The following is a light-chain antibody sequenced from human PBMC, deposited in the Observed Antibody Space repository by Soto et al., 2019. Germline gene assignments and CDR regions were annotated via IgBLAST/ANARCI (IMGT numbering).Light chain of an antibody. CDR3: QQLNSSPLS. J-gene: IGKJ4*01. V-gene: IGKV1-9*01. CDR2: AAS. CDR1: QGISSY. Sequence: DIQLTQSPSFLSASVGDRVTITCRASQGISSYLAWYQQKPGKAPKLLIYAASTLQSGVPSRFSGSGSGTEFTLTISILQPEDFATYYCQQLNSSPLSFGGGTKVEIK.